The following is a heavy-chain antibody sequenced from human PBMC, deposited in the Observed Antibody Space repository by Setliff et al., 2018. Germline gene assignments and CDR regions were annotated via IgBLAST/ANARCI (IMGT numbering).Heavy chain of an antibody. CDR1: GASISSHA. Sequence: SETLSLTCNVPGASISSHAWSWIRQPPGKRLEYIGYLYTSGSTNYNPSFKSRVTISVDTSKNQFSLKLSSVTAADTAVYYCARAPNDLGVDWLFNNYFDYWGHGTLVTVSS. J-gene: IGHJ4*01. CDR3: ARAPNDLGVDWLFNNYFDY. V-gene: IGHV4-4*08. CDR2: LYTSGST. D-gene: IGHD3-9*01.